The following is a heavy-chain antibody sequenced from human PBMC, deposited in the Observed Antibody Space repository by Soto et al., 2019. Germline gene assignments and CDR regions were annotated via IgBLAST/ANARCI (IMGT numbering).Heavy chain of an antibody. J-gene: IGHJ1*01. CDR2: VNPSGGST. D-gene: IGHD2-15*01. Sequence: ASVKVSCKASGYLFTAYSMHWVRLAPGQGLEWMGVVNPSGGSTKYAQNFQGRVTMTRDTSTTTIYMELSSLRSDDTAIYYCAREENCSGGTCYSGYFHRWGQGTLVTVSS. CDR3: AREENCSGGTCYSGYFHR. V-gene: IGHV1-46*01. CDR1: GYLFTAYS.